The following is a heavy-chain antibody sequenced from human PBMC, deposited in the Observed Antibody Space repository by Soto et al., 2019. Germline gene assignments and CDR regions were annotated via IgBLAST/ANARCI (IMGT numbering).Heavy chain of an antibody. Sequence: VKVSCKASGYTFTSYGISWVRQAPGQGLEWMGWISAYNGNTNYAQKLQGRVTMTTDTSTSTAYMELRSLRSDDTAVYYCARNYDFWSGYMLNWFDPWGQGTLVTVSS. D-gene: IGHD3-3*01. CDR3: ARNYDFWSGYMLNWFDP. J-gene: IGHJ5*02. CDR2: ISAYNGNT. CDR1: GYTFTSYG. V-gene: IGHV1-18*01.